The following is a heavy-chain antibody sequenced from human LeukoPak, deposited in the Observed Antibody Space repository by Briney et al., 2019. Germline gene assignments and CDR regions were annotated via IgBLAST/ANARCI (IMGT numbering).Heavy chain of an antibody. Sequence: NPSETLSLTCTVSGGSISSYYWSWIRQPAGKGLEWIGRIYTSGSTNYNPSLKSRVTISVDKSKNQFSLKLSSVTAADTAVYYCAREKVREKRGSSGAAPYYYYYMDVWGKGTTVTVS. CDR3: AREKVREKRGSSGAAPYYYYYMDV. V-gene: IGHV4-4*07. CDR1: GGSISSYY. D-gene: IGHD1-26*01. J-gene: IGHJ6*03. CDR2: IYTSGST.